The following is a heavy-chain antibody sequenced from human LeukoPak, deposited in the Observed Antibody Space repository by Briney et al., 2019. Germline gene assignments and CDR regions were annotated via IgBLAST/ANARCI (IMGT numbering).Heavy chain of an antibody. J-gene: IGHJ4*02. Sequence: PSETLSLTCAVSDGTFSGYYWTWIRQPPGKGLEWIGEINHSGSTNYNPSLKSRVTMSVDTSKNQLSLKLSSVTAADTAVYYCARGQPWPDYYDSSGYPFDYWGQGTLVTVSS. V-gene: IGHV4-34*01. CDR1: DGTFSGYY. CDR3: ARGQPWPDYYDSSGYPFDY. CDR2: INHSGST. D-gene: IGHD3-22*01.